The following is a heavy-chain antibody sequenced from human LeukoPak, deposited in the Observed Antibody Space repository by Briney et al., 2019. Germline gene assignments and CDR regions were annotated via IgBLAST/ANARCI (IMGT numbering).Heavy chain of an antibody. Sequence: GGSLRLSCAASGFTFSSYAMSWVRQAPGKGLEWVSAISGSGGSTYYADSVKGRFTISRDNSKNTLYLQMNSLRAEDTAVYYCAKDYDSRGYYTYYFDYWGQGTLVTVSS. CDR2: ISGSGGST. V-gene: IGHV3-23*01. D-gene: IGHD3-22*01. CDR1: GFTFSSYA. CDR3: AKDYDSRGYYTYYFDY. J-gene: IGHJ4*02.